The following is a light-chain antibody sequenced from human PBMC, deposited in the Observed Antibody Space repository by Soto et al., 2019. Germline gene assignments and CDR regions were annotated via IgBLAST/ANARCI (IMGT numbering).Light chain of an antibody. V-gene: IGKV1-5*03. CDR3: LQYNSLPYT. CDR2: KTS. Sequence: DIQVTQSPSTLSAFVGDRVILTCRASQNVNIWLAWYQQRPRKAPKLLIYKTSSLESGVPSRFSGSGSGTEFTLTISSLETDDFVTYFCLQYNSLPYTFGQGTKLEIK. J-gene: IGKJ2*01. CDR1: QNVNIW.